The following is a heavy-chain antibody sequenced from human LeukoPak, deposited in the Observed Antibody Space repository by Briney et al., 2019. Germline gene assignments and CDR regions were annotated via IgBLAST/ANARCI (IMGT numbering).Heavy chain of an antibody. J-gene: IGHJ4*02. CDR3: ARYGKGEPPE. V-gene: IGHV1-69*04. D-gene: IGHD1-14*01. CDR2: IIPILGIA. CDR1: GGTFSSYA. Sequence: GASVKVSCKASGGTFSSYAISWVRQAPAQGLGWRGRIIPILGIANYAQKFQGRVTITADKSTSTAYMELSSLRSEDTAVYYCARYGKGEPPEWGQGTLVTVSS.